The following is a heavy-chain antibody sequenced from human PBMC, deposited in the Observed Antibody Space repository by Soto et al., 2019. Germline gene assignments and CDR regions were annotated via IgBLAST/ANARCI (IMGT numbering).Heavy chain of an antibody. J-gene: IGHJ4*02. CDR3: ARSVGRY. Sequence: SETLSLTCTVSGGSISSYYWSWIRQPPGKGLEWIGYIYYSGSTNYNPSLKSRVTISVDTSKNQFSLKLSSVTPADTAVYYCARSVGRYWGQGTLVTVSS. CDR1: GGSISSYY. CDR2: IYYSGST. V-gene: IGHV4-59*01. D-gene: IGHD1-26*01.